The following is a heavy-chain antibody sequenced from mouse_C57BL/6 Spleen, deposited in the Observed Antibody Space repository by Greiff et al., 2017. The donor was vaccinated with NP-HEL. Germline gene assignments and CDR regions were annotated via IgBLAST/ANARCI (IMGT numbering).Heavy chain of an antibody. V-gene: IGHV7-3*01. Sequence: EVKLMESGGGLVQPGGSLSLSCAASGFTFTDYYMSWVRQPPGKALEWLGFIRNKANGYTTEYSASVKGRFTISRDNSQSILYLQMNALRAEDSATYYCASPTGKTDWYFDVWGTGTTVTVSS. J-gene: IGHJ1*03. D-gene: IGHD4-1*02. CDR3: ASPTGKTDWYFDV. CDR2: IRNKANGYTT. CDR1: GFTFTDYY.